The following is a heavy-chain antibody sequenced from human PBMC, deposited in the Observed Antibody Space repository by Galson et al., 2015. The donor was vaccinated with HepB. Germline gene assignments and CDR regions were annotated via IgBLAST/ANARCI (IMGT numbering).Heavy chain of an antibody. Sequence: ETLSLTCTVSGGSVSGGSYYWTWIREPPGKGLEWIGFFHSSGSTNYSPSLQSRVTISLDTSKNQFSLRLTSVTAADTAVYYCARAGGRVGATAVAYWGQGTLVTVSS. J-gene: IGHJ4*02. CDR1: GGSVSGGSYY. CDR3: ARAGGRVGATAVAY. V-gene: IGHV4-61*01. CDR2: FHSSGST. D-gene: IGHD1-26*01.